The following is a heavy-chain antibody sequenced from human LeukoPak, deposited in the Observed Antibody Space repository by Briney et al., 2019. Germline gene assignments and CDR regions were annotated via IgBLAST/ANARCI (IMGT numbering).Heavy chain of an antibody. Sequence: GGSLRLSCADSGFTFSPYSMNWVRQAPGKGLQYVSAISGNGGTTYHADSVKGRFTISRDNSKDTMYLQMSSLRAEDTAVYYCVREGEYCTGGRCYSVPFEYWGQGTLVTVSS. CDR1: GFTFSPYS. CDR3: VREGEYCTGGRCYSVPFEY. J-gene: IGHJ4*02. D-gene: IGHD2-15*01. V-gene: IGHV3-64D*06. CDR2: ISGNGGTT.